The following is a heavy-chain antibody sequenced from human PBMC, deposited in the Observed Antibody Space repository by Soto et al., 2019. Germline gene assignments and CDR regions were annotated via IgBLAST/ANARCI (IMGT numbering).Heavy chain of an antibody. V-gene: IGHV3-11*06. J-gene: IGHJ3*02. D-gene: IGHD1-26*01. Sequence: QVQLVESGGGLVKPGGSLRLSCTASGFTFSDYYMSWIRQAPGKGLEWVSYISGTGTSTNYADSVRGRFTISRDNAKNSLHLQMNSLRVEDTAVYYCARSFRVFRLGVDAFDIWGQGTMVTVSS. CDR1: GFTFSDYY. CDR2: ISGTGTST. CDR3: ARSFRVFRLGVDAFDI.